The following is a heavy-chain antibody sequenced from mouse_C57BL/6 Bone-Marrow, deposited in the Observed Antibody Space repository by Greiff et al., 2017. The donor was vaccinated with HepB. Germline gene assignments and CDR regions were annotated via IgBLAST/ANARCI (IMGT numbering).Heavy chain of an antibody. D-gene: IGHD1-1*01. CDR3: ARSGGRRSYGTPAWFAY. Sequence: EVMLVESGGGLVKPGGSLKLSCAASGFTFSDYGMHWVRQAPEKGLEWVAYISSGSSTIYYADTVKGRFTISRDNAKNTLFLQMTSLRSEDTAMYYCARSGGRRSYGTPAWFAYWGQGTLVTVSA. J-gene: IGHJ3*01. V-gene: IGHV5-17*01. CDR2: ISSGSSTI. CDR1: GFTFSDYG.